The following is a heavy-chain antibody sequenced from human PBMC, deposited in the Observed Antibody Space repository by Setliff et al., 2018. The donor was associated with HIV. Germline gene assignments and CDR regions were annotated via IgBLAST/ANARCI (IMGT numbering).Heavy chain of an antibody. CDR3: ARGEFYCGTDCYWSSFDY. CDR2: IYYSGST. D-gene: IGHD2-21*02. J-gene: IGHJ4*02. CDR1: GGSISSSSYY. V-gene: IGHV4-39*01. Sequence: PSETLSLTCTVSGGSISSSSYYWGWIRQPPGKGLEWIGSIYYSGSTYYNPSLKSRVTISVDTSKNQFSLRLSSVTAADTAVYYCARGEFYCGTDCYWSSFDYWGQGILVTVSS.